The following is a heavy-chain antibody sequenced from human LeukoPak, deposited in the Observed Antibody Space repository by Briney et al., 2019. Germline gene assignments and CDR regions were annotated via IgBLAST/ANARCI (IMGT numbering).Heavy chain of an antibody. CDR2: IAFDGINK. J-gene: IGHJ4*02. Sequence: GRSLRLSCAASGFTFSNYAMHWVRQAPGKGLEWVAVIAFDGINKYYADSVKGRFTISRDNSKNTLYLQMNSLRAEDTAVYYCARALAVSYGGNYCFDYWGQGTLVTVSS. CDR1: GFTFSNYA. CDR3: ARALAVSYGGNYCFDY. V-gene: IGHV3-30-3*01. D-gene: IGHD4-23*01.